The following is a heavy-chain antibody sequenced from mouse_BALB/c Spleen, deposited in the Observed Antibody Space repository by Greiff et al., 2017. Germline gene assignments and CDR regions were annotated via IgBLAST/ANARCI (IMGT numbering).Heavy chain of an antibody. CDR2: IWSGGST. CDR1: GFSFTSYG. J-gene: IGHJ4*01. CDR3: DRKYGYGGIYTMAY. V-gene: IGHV2-2*02. Sequence: VHLVESGPGLVQPSPCLSISCTVSGFSFTSYGVHWVRQSPGKGLEWLGVIWSGGSTDYNAAFISSLSISKDNSKNQVFFKMNSLQANDTDISYGDRKYGYGGIYTMAYWGQGTSVTVSA. D-gene: IGHD2-2*01.